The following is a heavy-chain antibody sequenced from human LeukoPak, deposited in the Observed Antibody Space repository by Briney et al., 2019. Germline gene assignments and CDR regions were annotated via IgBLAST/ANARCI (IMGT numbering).Heavy chain of an antibody. V-gene: IGHV3-23*01. J-gene: IGHJ5*02. Sequence: GGSLRLSCAASGFTSSSYAMSWVRQAPGKGLEWVSASSGGSTYYADSVKGRFTISRDNSKNTLCLQMNSLRAEDTAVYYCAKDPVLSRPLGWFDPWGQGTLVTVSS. CDR2: SSGGST. CDR1: GFTSSSYA. D-gene: IGHD1-14*01. CDR3: AKDPVLSRPLGWFDP.